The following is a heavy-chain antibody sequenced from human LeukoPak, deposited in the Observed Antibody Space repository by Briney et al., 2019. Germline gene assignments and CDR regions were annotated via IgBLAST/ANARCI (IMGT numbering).Heavy chain of an antibody. D-gene: IGHD2-21*01. CDR2: ISGSNSVI. CDR3: AAVSYLAFDI. V-gene: IGHV3-48*04. CDR1: GFTFSSYW. J-gene: IGHJ3*02. Sequence: GGSLRLSCAASGFTFSSYWMNWVRQAPGKGLEWVSYISGSNSVIYYADSVKGRFIISRDNTKNSLYLQMNSLRAEDTAVYYCAAVSYLAFDIWGQGTMVTVSS.